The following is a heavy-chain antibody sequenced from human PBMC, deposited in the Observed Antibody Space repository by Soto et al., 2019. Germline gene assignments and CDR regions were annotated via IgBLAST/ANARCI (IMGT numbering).Heavy chain of an antibody. CDR1: GFTFNDYA. CDR3: VRASRPPWQILVRFGL. D-gene: IGHD3-16*02. V-gene: IGHV3-9*01. CDR2: ISWFSGSE. Sequence: EVQLVESGGGLVQPGRSLRLSCVGSGFTFNDYAMHWVRQAPGKGLEWVAGISWFSGSEGYADSVRGRFTISRDDANNSLNPQMDRLASEDTAFHLWVRASRPPWQILVRFGLRGRGNLVNVSA. J-gene: IGHJ4*02.